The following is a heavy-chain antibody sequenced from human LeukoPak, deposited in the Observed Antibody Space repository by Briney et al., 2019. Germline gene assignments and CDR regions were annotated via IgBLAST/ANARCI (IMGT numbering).Heavy chain of an antibody. Sequence: GGSLRLSCAASGFTFSSYSMNWARQAPGKGLEWVSSISSSGSYIYYADSVKGRFTISRDNAKNSLYLQMSSLRVEDTAVYYCARDRGGSGWYDYWGQGTLVSVSS. D-gene: IGHD6-19*01. CDR2: ISSSGSYI. CDR1: GFTFSSYS. CDR3: ARDRGGSGWYDY. V-gene: IGHV3-21*01. J-gene: IGHJ4*02.